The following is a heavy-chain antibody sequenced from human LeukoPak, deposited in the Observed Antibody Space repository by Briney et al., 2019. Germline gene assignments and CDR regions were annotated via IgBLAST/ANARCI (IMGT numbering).Heavy chain of an antibody. V-gene: IGHV3-20*04. CDR2: INWNGGST. CDR1: GFTFDDYG. CDR3: ARGHIDYAFDC. D-gene: IGHD4-17*01. J-gene: IGHJ4*02. Sequence: GGSLTLSCAASGFTFDDYGMSWVRQAPGKGLEWVSGINWNGGSTGYADSVKGRFTISRDNAKKSLDLQMNSLRAEDTALYYCARGHIDYAFDCWGQGTLVTVSS.